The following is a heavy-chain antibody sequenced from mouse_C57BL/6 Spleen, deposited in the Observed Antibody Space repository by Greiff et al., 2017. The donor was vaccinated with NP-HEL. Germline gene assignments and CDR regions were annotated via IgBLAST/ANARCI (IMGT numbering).Heavy chain of an antibody. Sequence: VQLQQSGPVLVKPGASVKMSCKASGYTFTDYYMNWVKQSHGKSLEWIGVINPYNGGTSYNQKFKGKATLTVDKSSSTAYMELNSLTSEDSAVYYCARRGYDYDWFAYWGQGTLVTVSA. CDR2: INPYNGGT. CDR3: ARRGYDYDWFAY. D-gene: IGHD2-4*01. V-gene: IGHV1-19*01. J-gene: IGHJ3*01. CDR1: GYTFTDYY.